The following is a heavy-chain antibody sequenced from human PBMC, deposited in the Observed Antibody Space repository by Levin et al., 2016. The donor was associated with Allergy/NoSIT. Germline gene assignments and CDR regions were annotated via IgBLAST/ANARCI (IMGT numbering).Heavy chain of an antibody. CDR1: GYTFTSYY. D-gene: IGHD6-19*01. CDR3: ARGGSSGWYPEDAFDI. CDR2: INPSGGST. J-gene: IGHJ3*02. V-gene: IGHV1-46*03. Sequence: ASVKVSCKASGYTFTSYYMHWVRQAPGQGLEWMGIINPSGGSTSYAQKFQGRVTMTRDTSTSTVYMELSSLRSEDTAVYYCARGGSSGWYPEDAFDIWGQGTMVTVSS.